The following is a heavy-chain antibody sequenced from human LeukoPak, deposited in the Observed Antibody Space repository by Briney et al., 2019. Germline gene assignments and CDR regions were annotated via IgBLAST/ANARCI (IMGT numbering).Heavy chain of an antibody. CDR2: ISGSSGTT. J-gene: IGHJ3*02. CDR1: GFTFSSYG. CDR3: AKDRLSGSYYDGAFDI. D-gene: IGHD1-26*01. V-gene: IGHV3-23*01. Sequence: GGSLRPSCAASGFTFSSYGMSWVRQAPGKGLEWVSGISGSSGTTYYAESVKGRFTISRDNSKNTLYLQMNSLRAEDTAVYYCAKDRLSGSYYDGAFDIWGQGTMVTVSS.